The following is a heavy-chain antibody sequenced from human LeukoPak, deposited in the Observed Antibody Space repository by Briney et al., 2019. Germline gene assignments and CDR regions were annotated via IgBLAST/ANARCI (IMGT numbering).Heavy chain of an antibody. J-gene: IGHJ6*04. CDR1: GGSISSSNW. CDR2: IYHSGST. V-gene: IGHV4-4*02. D-gene: IGHD5-18*01. CDR3: AREMSGYSYGRDYYGMDV. Sequence: SETLSLTCAVSGGSISSSNWWSWVRQPPGKGLEWIGEIYHSGSTNYNPSLKSRVTISVDKSKNQFSLKLSSVTAADTAVYYCAREMSGYSYGRDYYGMDVWGKGTTVTVSS.